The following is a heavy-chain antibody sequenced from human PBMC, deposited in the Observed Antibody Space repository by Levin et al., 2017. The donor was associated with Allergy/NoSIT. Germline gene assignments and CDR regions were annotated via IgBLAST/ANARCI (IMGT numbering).Heavy chain of an antibody. CDR3: ASGYCSGSSCYGQDY. Sequence: GESLKISCAASGFIFSSYGMHWVRQAPGKGLEWVAVIWYDGSNKYFADSVKGRFTISRDNSRNTLYLQMNSLRAEDTAVYYCASGYCSGSSCYGQDYWGQGTLVTVSS. D-gene: IGHD2-2*01. CDR1: GFIFSSYG. V-gene: IGHV3-33*01. J-gene: IGHJ4*02. CDR2: IWYDGSNK.